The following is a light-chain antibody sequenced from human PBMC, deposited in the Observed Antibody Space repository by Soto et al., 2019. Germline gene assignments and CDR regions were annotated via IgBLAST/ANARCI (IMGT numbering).Light chain of an antibody. CDR3: QSYDSSLSGYV. CDR1: SSNIGAGYD. J-gene: IGLJ1*01. CDR2: DNS. Sequence: QSVLTQPPSVSGAPGQRLTIFCTGSSSNIGAGYDVHWYQQLPGTAPKLLIYDNSNRPSGVPDRFSGSKSGTSASLAITGLQAEDEADYYCQSYDSSLSGYVFGTGTKLTVL. V-gene: IGLV1-40*01.